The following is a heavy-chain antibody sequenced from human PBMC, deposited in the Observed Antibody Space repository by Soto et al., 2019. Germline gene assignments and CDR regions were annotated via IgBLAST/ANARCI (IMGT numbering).Heavy chain of an antibody. J-gene: IGHJ5*02. D-gene: IGHD2-2*01. V-gene: IGHV4-59*08. CDR1: GCSISPYY. CDR3: ARLGEYYQSLDP. Sequence: SETLSLTCTVSGCSISPYYWAWIRQPPGKGLEWVGYIYYSGTTSYNPSLKSRVSLSLETSKSQFSLRLSSVIASDTAVYYCARLGEYYQSLDPWGQGTLVTVSS. CDR2: IYYSGTT.